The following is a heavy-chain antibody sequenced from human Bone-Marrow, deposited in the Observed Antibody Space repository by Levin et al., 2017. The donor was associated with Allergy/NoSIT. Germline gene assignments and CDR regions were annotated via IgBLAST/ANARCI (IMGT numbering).Heavy chain of an antibody. Sequence: SETLSLTCTVSRGSISTYYWNWIRQSPGKRLEWIGYIYYSGSSNYNPSLKSRVNISVDTSKNQFSLKLSSVTAADTAMYYCARAVGAIASLDYWGQGTLVTVSS. D-gene: IGHD1-26*01. CDR1: RGSISTYY. J-gene: IGHJ4*02. CDR2: IYYSGSS. CDR3: ARAVGAIASLDY. V-gene: IGHV4-59*01.